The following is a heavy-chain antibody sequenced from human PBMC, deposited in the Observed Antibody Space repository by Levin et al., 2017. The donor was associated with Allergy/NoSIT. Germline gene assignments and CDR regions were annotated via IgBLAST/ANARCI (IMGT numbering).Heavy chain of an antibody. Sequence: SQTLSLTCTVSGGSISSADSYWSWIRQPPGKGLEWIGYIYYSGSTFYNPSLKSRVTMSVDTSKNQFSLKLTSVTAADTAVYYCARERYFGSGSGADYWGQGTLVAVSS. CDR2: IYYSGST. V-gene: IGHV4-30-4*01. D-gene: IGHD3-10*01. CDR3: ARERYFGSGSGADY. CDR1: GGSISSADSY. J-gene: IGHJ4*02.